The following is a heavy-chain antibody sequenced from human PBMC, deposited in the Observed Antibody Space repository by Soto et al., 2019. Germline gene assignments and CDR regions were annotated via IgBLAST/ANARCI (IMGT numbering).Heavy chain of an antibody. J-gene: IGHJ3*02. CDR3: ARGYYDILTGYSTTGAFDI. V-gene: IGHV1-69*12. D-gene: IGHD3-9*01. CDR1: GGTFSSYA. CDR2: IIPIFGTA. Sequence: QVQLVQSGAEVKKPGSSVKVSCKASGGTFSSYAISWVRQAPGQGLEWMGGIIPIFGTANYAQKFQGRVTITADESTSTAXXELSSLRSEDTAVYYCARGYYDILTGYSTTGAFDIWGQGTMVTVSS.